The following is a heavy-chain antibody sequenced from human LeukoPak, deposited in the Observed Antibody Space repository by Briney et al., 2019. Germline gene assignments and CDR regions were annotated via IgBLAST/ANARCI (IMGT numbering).Heavy chain of an antibody. CDR1: GYTFTGYY. CDR2: INPNSGGT. J-gene: IGHJ6*03. Sequence: ASVKVSCKASGYTFTGYYTHWVRQAPGQGLEWMGWINPNSGGTNYAQKFQGRVTMTRDASISTAYMELSRLRSDDTAVYYCAREQSDCSGGSCYYYYMDVWGKGTTVTVSS. CDR3: AREQSDCSGGSCYYYYMDV. V-gene: IGHV1-2*02. D-gene: IGHD2-15*01.